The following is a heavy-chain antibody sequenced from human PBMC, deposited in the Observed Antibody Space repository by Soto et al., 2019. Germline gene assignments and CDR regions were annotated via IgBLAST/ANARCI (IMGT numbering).Heavy chain of an antibody. V-gene: IGHV1-69*12. D-gene: IGHD2-21*01. CDR1: GGTFSSYA. Sequence: QVQLVQSGAEVKKPGSSVKVSCKASGGTFSSYAISWVRQAPGQGLEWMGGIIPIFGTANYAQKFQGRVTITADESTSTAYMELSSLRSEDTAVYYCARVAEYCELPHYYGMDVWGQGTTVTVSS. CDR3: ARVAEYCELPHYYGMDV. CDR2: IIPIFGTA. J-gene: IGHJ6*02.